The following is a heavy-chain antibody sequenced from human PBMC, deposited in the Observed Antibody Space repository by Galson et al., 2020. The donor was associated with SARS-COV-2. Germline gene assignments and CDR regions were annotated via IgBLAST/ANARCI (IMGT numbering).Heavy chain of an antibody. CDR3: ATDRKVRKYYYYYGMDV. D-gene: IGHD3-10*01. CDR1: GYTLTELS. Sequence: ASVKVSCKVSGYTLTELSMHWVRQAPGKGLEWMGGFDPEDGETIYAQKFQGRVTMTEDTPTDTAYMELSSLRSEDTAVYYCATDRKVRKYYYYYGMDVWGQGTTVTVSS. CDR2: FDPEDGET. J-gene: IGHJ6*02. V-gene: IGHV1-24*01.